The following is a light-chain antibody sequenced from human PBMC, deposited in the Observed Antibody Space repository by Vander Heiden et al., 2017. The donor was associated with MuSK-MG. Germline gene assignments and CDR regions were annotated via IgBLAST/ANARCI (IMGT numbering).Light chain of an antibody. CDR3: MQSLQVPPT. V-gene: IGKV2D-29*01. Sequence: EIVMTQTPRALSVTPGQPASISCKSSQSLLHSDGKTYLYWYLQKPGQPPQLLIYEVSNRFSGGPDRFSGSGSVTEFTLKISRVEAEDVGVSYCMQSLQVPPTFGQGTKVEIK. J-gene: IGKJ1*01. CDR2: EVS. CDR1: QSLLHSDGKTY.